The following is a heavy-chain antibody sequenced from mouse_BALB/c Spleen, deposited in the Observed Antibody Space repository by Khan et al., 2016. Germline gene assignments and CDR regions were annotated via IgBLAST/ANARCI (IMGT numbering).Heavy chain of an antibody. J-gene: IGHJ2*01. CDR3: ARDRYDYFDY. Sequence: EVELVESGGGLVKPGGSLKLSCAASGFTFSDYYMYWVRQTPGKRLEWVATISDGGSYTYYPDSVKGRFTISRDTATNNLYLQIGSLKSENTAMYYWARDRYDYFDYWGQGTTLTVSS. CDR1: GFTFSDYY. CDR2: ISDGGSYT. V-gene: IGHV5-4*02. D-gene: IGHD2-14*01.